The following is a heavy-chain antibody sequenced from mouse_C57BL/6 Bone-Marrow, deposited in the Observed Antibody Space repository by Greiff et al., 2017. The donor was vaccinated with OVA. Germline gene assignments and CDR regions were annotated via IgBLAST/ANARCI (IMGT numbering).Heavy chain of an antibody. V-gene: IGHV1-61*01. CDR2: IYPSDSET. J-gene: IGHJ1*03. Sequence: QVQLQQPGAELVRPGSSVKLSCTASGYTFTSYWMDWVKQRPGQGLEWIGNIYPSDSETPYNQKFKDKATLTVDKSSSTAYMQLSSLTSEDSAVYYCALYYYGSSYLSYWYFDVWGTGTTVTVSS. CDR1: GYTFTSYW. CDR3: ALYYYGSSYLSYWYFDV. D-gene: IGHD1-1*01.